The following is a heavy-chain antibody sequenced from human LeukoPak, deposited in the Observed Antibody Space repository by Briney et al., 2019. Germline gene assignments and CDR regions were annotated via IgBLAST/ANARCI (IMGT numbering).Heavy chain of an antibody. J-gene: IGHJ4*02. D-gene: IGHD6-13*01. CDR1: GFTFSDYS. V-gene: IGHV3-11*03. CDR2: ISGSSRNI. CDR3: AGRTSSSWHY. Sequence: GGSLRLSCAASGFTFSDYSMTWIRQVPGKGLEWVSYISGSSRNINYADSVEGRFTISRDNANNLLYLQMNSLRVEDTAVYYCAGRTSSSWHYWGQGTLVTVSS.